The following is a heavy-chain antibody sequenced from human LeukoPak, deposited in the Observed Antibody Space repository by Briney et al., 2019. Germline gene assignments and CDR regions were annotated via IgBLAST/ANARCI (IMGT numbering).Heavy chain of an antibody. V-gene: IGHV4-59*08. J-gene: IGHJ4*02. D-gene: IGHD5-18*01. CDR2: IYYSGST. CDR1: GGSISTYY. Sequence: PSETLSLTCTVSGGSISTYYWSWIRQPPGKGLEWIGYIYYSGSTKYNPSLKSRVTISVDTSKNQFSLKLSSVTAADTAVYYCARHIDTGYSYGPVDYWGQGTLVTVSS. CDR3: ARHIDTGYSYGPVDY.